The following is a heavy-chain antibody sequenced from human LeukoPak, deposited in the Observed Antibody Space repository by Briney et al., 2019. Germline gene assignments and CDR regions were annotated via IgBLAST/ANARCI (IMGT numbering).Heavy chain of an antibody. CDR3: AKMRTMYKYDSSGYYNDH. D-gene: IGHD3-22*01. CDR1: GFTFSSYG. Sequence: GGSLRLSCAASGFTFSSYGMHWVRQAPGKGLEWVAVISYDGSNKYYADSVKGRFTISRDNSKNTLYMQMNGLRAEDTAVYYCAKMRTMYKYDSSGYYNDHWGREPWSPSPQ. V-gene: IGHV3-30*18. J-gene: IGHJ4*02. CDR2: ISYDGSNK.